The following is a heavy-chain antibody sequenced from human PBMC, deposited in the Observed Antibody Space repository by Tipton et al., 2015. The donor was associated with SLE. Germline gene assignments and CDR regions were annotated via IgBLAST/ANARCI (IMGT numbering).Heavy chain of an antibody. CDR1: GGSISSHY. CDR2: IYYSGST. J-gene: IGHJ3*02. Sequence: TLSLTCTVSGGSISSHYWSWIRQPPAKGLEWIGYIYYSGSTNYNPSLKSRVTISVDTSKNQFSLKLSSVTAADTAVYYCARDLPDTRAPPDAFEIWGQGTMVTVSS. D-gene: IGHD1-14*01. V-gene: IGHV4-59*11. CDR3: ARDLPDTRAPPDAFEI.